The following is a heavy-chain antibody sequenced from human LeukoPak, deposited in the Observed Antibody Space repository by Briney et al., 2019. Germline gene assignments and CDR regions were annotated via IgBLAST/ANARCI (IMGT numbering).Heavy chain of an antibody. V-gene: IGHV3-30*18. CDR3: AKVDRVGTFAGYFQH. D-gene: IGHD3-10*01. CDR1: GFTFSSYW. Sequence: GGSLRLSCAASGFTFSSYWMSWVRQAPGKGLEWVAVISYDGSNKYYADSVKGRFTISRDNSKNTLYLQMNSLRAEDTAVYYCAKVDRVGTFAGYFQHWGQGTLVTVSS. CDR2: ISYDGSNK. J-gene: IGHJ1*01.